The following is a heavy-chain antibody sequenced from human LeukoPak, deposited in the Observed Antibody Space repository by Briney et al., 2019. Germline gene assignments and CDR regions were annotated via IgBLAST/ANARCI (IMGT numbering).Heavy chain of an antibody. CDR2: IKSETDGGTT. V-gene: IGHV3-15*07. D-gene: IGHD6-13*01. CDR3: TRRSSAAGRQYFDY. Sequence: GGSLRLSCAASGFTFSSAWMNWVRQAPGKGLEWAGRIKSETDGGTTDYAAPVKGTFTISRDDSENTLYLQMNSLKTEDTAVYYCTRRSSAAGRQYFDYWGQGTLVTVSS. J-gene: IGHJ4*02. CDR1: GFTFSSAW.